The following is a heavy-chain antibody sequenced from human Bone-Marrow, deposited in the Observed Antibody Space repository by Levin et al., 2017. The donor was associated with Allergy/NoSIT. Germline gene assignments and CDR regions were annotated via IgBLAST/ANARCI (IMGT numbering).Heavy chain of an antibody. CDR3: VRQPYGSGSYHWFDS. V-gene: IGHV5-10-1*01. CDR2: IDPSDSYT. Sequence: KVSCKASGFTFTTYWISWVRQMPGKGLEWVAKIDPSDSYTNYNPSFQGHVTISADTSITTAYLQWSSLKASDTAMYYCVRQPYGSGSYHWFDSWGQGTLVTVSA. D-gene: IGHD3-10*01. J-gene: IGHJ5*01. CDR1: GFTFTTYW.